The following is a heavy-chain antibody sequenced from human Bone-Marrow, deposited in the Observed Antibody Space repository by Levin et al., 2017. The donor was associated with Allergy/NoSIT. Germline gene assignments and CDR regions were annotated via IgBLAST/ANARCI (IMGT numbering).Heavy chain of an antibody. CDR1: GFTVGNNY. CDR3: SSAPGFSDY. J-gene: IGHJ4*02. CDR2: IYSGGGT. V-gene: IGHV3-66*01. Sequence: GGSLRLSCAASGFTVGNNYVAWVRQAPGKGLDWISVIYSGGGTYYADSVKGRFAISRDKSKNTVYLQMNSLRVEDTAVYYCSSAPGFSDYWGQGTLVTVSS.